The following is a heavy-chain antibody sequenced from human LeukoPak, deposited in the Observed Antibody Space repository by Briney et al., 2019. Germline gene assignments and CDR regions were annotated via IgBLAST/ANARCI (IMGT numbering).Heavy chain of an antibody. CDR3: ASQVAGGYGDSTTHGGHYYFDY. CDR2: IYYSGST. Sequence: PSETLSLTCTVSGGSISSYYWSWIRQPPGKGLGWIGHIYYSGSTNYNPSLKSRVTISVDTSKNQFSLKLRSVTAADTAVYYCASQVAGGYGDSTTHGGHYYFDYRGQGTLVTVSS. V-gene: IGHV4-59*01. CDR1: GGSISSYY. D-gene: IGHD4-17*01. J-gene: IGHJ4*02.